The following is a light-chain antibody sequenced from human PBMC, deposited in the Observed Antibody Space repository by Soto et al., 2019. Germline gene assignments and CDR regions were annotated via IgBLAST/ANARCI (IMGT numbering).Light chain of an antibody. Sequence: QSVLTQPPSVSGAPGQRVTISCTGSSSNIGAGYDVHWYQQLPGTAPKLLIYGNSNRPSGVPDRFSGSKSGSSASLAITGLQPEDDPDYYYQSYDNTLSAAPVSCRGTTLTLL. CDR2: GNS. J-gene: IGLJ3*02. CDR3: QSYDNTLSAAPV. CDR1: SSNIGAGYD. V-gene: IGLV1-40*01.